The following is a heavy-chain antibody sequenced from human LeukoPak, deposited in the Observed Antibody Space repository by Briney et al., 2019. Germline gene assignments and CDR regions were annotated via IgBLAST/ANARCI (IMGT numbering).Heavy chain of an antibody. CDR1: GGSISSYY. CDR2: IYHSGNT. D-gene: IGHD6-6*01. Sequence: SETLSLTCTVSGGSISSYYWGWIRQPPGKGLEWIGSIYHSGNTYYNPSLMSRVTISVDTSKNQFSLKLTSVTAADTAVYYCARDINEYSSSYFDYWGQGTLVTVSS. J-gene: IGHJ4*02. CDR3: ARDINEYSSSYFDY. V-gene: IGHV4-39*02.